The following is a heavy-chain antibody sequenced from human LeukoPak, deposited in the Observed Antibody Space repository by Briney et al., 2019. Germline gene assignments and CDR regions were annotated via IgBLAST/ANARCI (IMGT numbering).Heavy chain of an antibody. V-gene: IGHV1-18*01. J-gene: IGHJ4*02. CDR3: ARDKIRGGYDYPPLV. CDR2: ISAYNGNT. D-gene: IGHD5-12*01. CDR1: VYTFTSYG. Sequence: GASVKVSCKASVYTFTSYGISWVRQAPGQGLEWMGWISAYNGNTNYAQKLQGRVTMTTDTSTSTAYMELRSPRSDDTAVYYCARDKIRGGYDYPPLVWGQGTLVTVSS.